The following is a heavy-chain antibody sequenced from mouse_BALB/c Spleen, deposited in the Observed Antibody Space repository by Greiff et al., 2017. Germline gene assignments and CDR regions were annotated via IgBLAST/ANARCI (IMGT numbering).Heavy chain of an antibody. CDR3: ARRVDGNYGWYFDV. V-gene: IGHV5-12-2*01. J-gene: IGHJ1*01. CDR1: GFTFSSYT. D-gene: IGHD2-1*01. Sequence: DVKLVESGGGLVQPGGSLKLSCAASGFTFSSYTMSWVRQTPEKRLEWVAYISTGGGSTYYPDTVKGRFTISRDNAENTRYLQLSSLTSEDTAMYYCARRVDGNYGWYFDVWGAGTTVTVSS. CDR2: ISTGGGST.